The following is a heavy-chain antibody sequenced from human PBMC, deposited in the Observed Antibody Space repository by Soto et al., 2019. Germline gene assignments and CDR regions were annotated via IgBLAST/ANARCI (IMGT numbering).Heavy chain of an antibody. CDR2: TRNKANNYTT. V-gene: IGHV3-72*01. D-gene: IGHD3-3*01. CDR1: GFTFSDHY. CDR3: ARELYYDFWSGYYDPHYYYGMDV. Sequence: PGGSLRLSCAASGFTFSDHYMDWVRQAPGKGLEWVSRTRNKANNYTTEYAASVKGRFTISRDDSKNSLYLQMNSLKTEDTAVYYCARELYYDFWSGYYDPHYYYGMDVWGQGTTVTVSS. J-gene: IGHJ6*02.